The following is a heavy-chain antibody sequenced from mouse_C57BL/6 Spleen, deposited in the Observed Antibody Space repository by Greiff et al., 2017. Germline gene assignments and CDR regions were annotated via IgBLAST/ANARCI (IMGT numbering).Heavy chain of an antibody. J-gene: IGHJ4*01. CDR3: AREGDGNYEDAMDY. V-gene: IGHV1-19*01. D-gene: IGHD2-1*01. Sequence: EVQLQQSGPVLVKPGASVKMSCKASGYTFTDYYMNWVKQSHGKSLEWIGVINPYNGGTSYNQKFKGKATLTVDKSSSTAYMELNSLTSEDSAVYYCAREGDGNYEDAMDYWGQGTSVTVSS. CDR2: INPYNGGT. CDR1: GYTFTDYY.